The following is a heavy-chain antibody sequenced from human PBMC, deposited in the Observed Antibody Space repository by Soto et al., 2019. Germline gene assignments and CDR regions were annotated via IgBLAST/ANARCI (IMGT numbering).Heavy chain of an antibody. Sequence: GGSLRLSCAASGFTFSSYAMSWVRQAPGKGLEWVAVIWYDGSNKYYADSVKGRFTISRDNSKNTLYLQMNSLRAEDTAVYYCARDPYYYGSGSYYKSYYYGMDVWGQGTTVTVSS. J-gene: IGHJ6*02. CDR1: GFTFSSYA. D-gene: IGHD3-10*01. CDR2: IWYDGSNK. V-gene: IGHV3-33*08. CDR3: ARDPYYYGSGSYYKSYYYGMDV.